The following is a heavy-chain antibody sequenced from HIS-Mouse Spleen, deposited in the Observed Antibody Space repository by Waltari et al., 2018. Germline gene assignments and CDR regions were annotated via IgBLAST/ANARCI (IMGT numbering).Heavy chain of an antibody. D-gene: IGHD3-3*01. CDR1: GGSFIGYY. V-gene: IGHV4-34*01. CDR2: INHSGST. CDR3: ARGPPVAHYDFDY. Sequence: QVQLQQWGAGLLKPSETLSLTCAVYGGSFIGYYWSWIRQPPGKGLEWIGEINHSGSTNYNPSLKSRVTISVDTSKNQFSLKLSSVTAADTAVYYCARGPPVAHYDFDYWGQGTLVTVSS. J-gene: IGHJ4*02.